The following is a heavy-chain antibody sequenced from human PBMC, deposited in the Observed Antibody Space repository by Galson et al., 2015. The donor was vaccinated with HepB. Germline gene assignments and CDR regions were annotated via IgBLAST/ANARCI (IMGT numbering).Heavy chain of an antibody. J-gene: IGHJ3*02. CDR1: GYSFTSYW. CDR3: ASRTAVTTWGHDAFDI. V-gene: IGHV5-10-1*01. D-gene: IGHD4-17*01. CDR2: IDPSDSYT. Sequence: QSGAEVKKPGESLRISCKGSGYSFTSYWISWVRQMPGKGLEWMGRIDPSDSYTNYSPSFQGHVTISADKSISTAYLQWSSLKVSDTAMYYCASRTAVTTWGHDAFDIWGQGTMVTVSS.